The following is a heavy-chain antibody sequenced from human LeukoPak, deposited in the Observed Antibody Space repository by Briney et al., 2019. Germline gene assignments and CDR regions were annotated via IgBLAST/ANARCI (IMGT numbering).Heavy chain of an antibody. Sequence: GGSLRLSCEVSGITLINAWMSWVRQAPGKGLEWVSSISSSTTYIYYADSVKGRFTISRDNAKNSLYLQMNSLRAEDTALYYCARARSSSSFIGPWVYWGQGTLVTVSS. V-gene: IGHV3-21*04. D-gene: IGHD6-6*01. CDR1: GITLINAW. CDR3: ARARSSSSFIGPWVY. J-gene: IGHJ4*02. CDR2: ISSSTTYI.